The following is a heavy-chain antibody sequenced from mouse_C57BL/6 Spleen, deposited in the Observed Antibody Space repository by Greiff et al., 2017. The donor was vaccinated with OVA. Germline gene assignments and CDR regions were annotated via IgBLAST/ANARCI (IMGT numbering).Heavy chain of an antibody. D-gene: IGHD4-1*01. CDR1: GFTFSDYY. CDR3: ARHRLGYAMDY. V-gene: IGHV5-12*01. CDR2: ISNGGGST. Sequence: DVHLVESGGGLVQPGGSLKLSCAASGFTFSDYYMYWVRQTPEKRLEWVAYISNGGGSTYYPDTVKGRFTISRDNAKNTLYLQMSRLKSEDTAMYYCARHRLGYAMDYWGQGTSVTVSS. J-gene: IGHJ4*01.